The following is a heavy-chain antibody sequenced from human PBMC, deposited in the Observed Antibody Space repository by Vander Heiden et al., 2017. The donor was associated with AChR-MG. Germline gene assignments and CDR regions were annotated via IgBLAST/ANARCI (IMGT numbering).Heavy chain of an antibody. CDR2: IWYDGSNK. V-gene: IGHV3-33*01. Sequence: QVQLVESGGGVVQPGRSLRLPCAASGFPFSSYGMHWVRQAPGKGLEWVAVIWYDGSNKYYADSVKGRFTISRDNSKNTLYLQMNSLRAEDTAVYYCARESPYAFDIWGQGTMVTVSS. CDR1: GFPFSSYG. CDR3: ARESPYAFDI. J-gene: IGHJ3*02.